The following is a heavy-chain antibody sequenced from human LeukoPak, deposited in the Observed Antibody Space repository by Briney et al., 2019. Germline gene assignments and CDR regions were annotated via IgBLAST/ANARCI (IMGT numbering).Heavy chain of an antibody. Sequence: HPGGSLRLSCAASGLTVSSNYMSWVRQAPGKGLEWVSGIYSGGSTYYADSVKGRFTISRDNSKNTLYLQTNSLRAEDTAVYYCAIAGETPFDYWGQGTLVTVYS. D-gene: IGHD7-27*01. CDR3: AIAGETPFDY. CDR1: GLTVSSNY. J-gene: IGHJ4*02. V-gene: IGHV3-66*02. CDR2: IYSGGST.